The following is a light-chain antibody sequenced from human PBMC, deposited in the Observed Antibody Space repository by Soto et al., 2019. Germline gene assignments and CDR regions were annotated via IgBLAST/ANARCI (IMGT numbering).Light chain of an antibody. CDR1: SSDVGDYDY. CDR2: DVS. Sequence: QSALTQPASVSGSPGQSITISCTGTSSDVGDYDYVSWYQQQPGKAPQLMIYDVSDRPSGVPNRFSGSKSGNMASLTISGLQAEDEADYYCSSYTGTSTLVFGGGTKLTVL. J-gene: IGLJ2*01. CDR3: SSYTGTSTLV. V-gene: IGLV2-14*01.